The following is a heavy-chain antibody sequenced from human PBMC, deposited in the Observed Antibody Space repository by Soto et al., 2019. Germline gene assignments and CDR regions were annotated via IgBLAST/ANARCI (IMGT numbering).Heavy chain of an antibody. V-gene: IGHV3-48*02. Sequence: WIRQKKRRGVEWVFYISSSSSTIYYADSVKGRFSISRDNAKNSLYLQMNSLRDEDTAVYYCAREGTYFPASYY. CDR2: ISSSSSTI. J-gene: IGHJ6*01. D-gene: IGHD3-9*01. CDR3: AREGTYFPASYY.